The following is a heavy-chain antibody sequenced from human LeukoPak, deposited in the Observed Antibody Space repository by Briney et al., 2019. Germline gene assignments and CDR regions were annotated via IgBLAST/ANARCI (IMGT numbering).Heavy chain of an antibody. CDR3: ARVGYSYGYVDY. J-gene: IGHJ4*02. Sequence: PGGSLRLSCAASGFTFSSYSMNWVRQAPGKGLEWVSSISSSSYIYYADSVKGRFTISRDNAKNSLYLQMNSLRAEDTAVYYCARVGYSYGYVDYWGQGTLVTVSS. CDR1: GFTFSSYS. D-gene: IGHD5-18*01. CDR2: ISSSSYI. V-gene: IGHV3-21*01.